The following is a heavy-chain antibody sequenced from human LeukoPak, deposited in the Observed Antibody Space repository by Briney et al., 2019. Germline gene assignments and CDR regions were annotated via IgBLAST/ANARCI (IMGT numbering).Heavy chain of an antibody. J-gene: IGHJ4*02. V-gene: IGHV4-34*01. CDR2: INHSGST. CDR1: GGSFSGYY. CDR3: ARTWGYYDSSGYPH. D-gene: IGHD3-22*01. Sequence: PSETLSLTCAVYGGSFSGYYWSWIRQPPGKGLEWIGEINHSGSTNYNPSLKSRVTISVDTSKNQFSLKLSSVTAADTAVYYCARTWGYYDSSGYPHWGQGTLVTVSS.